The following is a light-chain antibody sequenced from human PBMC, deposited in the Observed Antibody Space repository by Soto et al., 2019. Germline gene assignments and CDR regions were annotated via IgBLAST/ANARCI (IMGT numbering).Light chain of an antibody. CDR1: QSVRNNY. V-gene: IGKV3-20*01. CDR2: DAS. Sequence: EIVLTQSPGTLSLSPGERATLSCRASQSVRNNYLAWYQQKPGQAPRFLIYDASTRGTGIPDRFSGSGSGTDFTLTISRLEPEDFAVYYCQQYGSSPLTFGGGTKVEIK. J-gene: IGKJ4*01. CDR3: QQYGSSPLT.